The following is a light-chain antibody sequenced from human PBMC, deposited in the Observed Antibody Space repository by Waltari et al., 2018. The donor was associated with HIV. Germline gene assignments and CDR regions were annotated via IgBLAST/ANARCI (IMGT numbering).Light chain of an antibody. CDR1: GAGHE. Sequence: QSVLTQPPSVSGAPGQRVSISCTGSGAGHEVQWYQQIAGKAPKLLIFGNNKRPSGVPARLFGSKSGTSASLAITGLQPEDEAHYYCQSFDSSLTGFVFGSGTEVVVL. J-gene: IGLJ1*01. CDR2: GNN. V-gene: IGLV1-40*01. CDR3: QSFDSSLTGFV.